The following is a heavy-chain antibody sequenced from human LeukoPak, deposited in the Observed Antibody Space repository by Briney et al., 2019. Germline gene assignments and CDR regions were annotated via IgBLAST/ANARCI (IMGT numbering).Heavy chain of an antibody. D-gene: IGHD4-11*01. CDR1: GGSISSYY. J-gene: IGHJ4*02. CDR2: MYYSGGA. Sequence: KSSETLSLTCAVSGGSISSYYWSWIRQPPGKGLEWIGYMYYSGGANYNPSLESRVTISVDTSKNQFSLKLNSVTAADTAVYYCARGGFGYSNSFDYWGQGTLVTVSS. CDR3: ARGGFGYSNSFDY. V-gene: IGHV4-59*01.